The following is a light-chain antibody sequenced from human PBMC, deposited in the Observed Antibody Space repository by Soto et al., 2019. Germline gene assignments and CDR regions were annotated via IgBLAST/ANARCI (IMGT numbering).Light chain of an antibody. J-gene: IGLJ2*01. CDR2: EVS. CDR1: SSDVGVYNY. V-gene: IGLV2-8*01. CDR3: SSFAGNNNLV. Sequence: QSALTQPPSASGSPGQSVTISCTGTSSDVGVYNYVSWYQQHPDKAPKLMIYEVSKRPSGVPDRFSGSKSGTTASLTVSGLQAEDEADYYCSSFAGNNNLVFGGGTKLTVL.